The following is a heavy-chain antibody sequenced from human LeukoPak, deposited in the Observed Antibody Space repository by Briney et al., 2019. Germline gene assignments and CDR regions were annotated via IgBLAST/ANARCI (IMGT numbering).Heavy chain of an antibody. CDR1: GGSISSSGYY. Sequence: KPSETLSLTCTVSGGSISSSGYYWGWIRQPPGKGLEWIASIYYSGSTYYNPSLKSRVTISVDTSKNQLSLKLSSLTAADTAVYYCARHEHSGSYYGLSWFDPWGQGTLVTVSS. CDR3: ARHEHSGSYYGLSWFDP. D-gene: IGHD1-26*01. J-gene: IGHJ5*02. V-gene: IGHV4-39*01. CDR2: IYYSGST.